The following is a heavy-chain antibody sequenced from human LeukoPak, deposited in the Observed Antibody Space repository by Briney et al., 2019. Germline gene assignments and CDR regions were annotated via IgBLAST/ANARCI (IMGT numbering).Heavy chain of an antibody. Sequence: GEPLKISCKGSGYSFTSYWIGWARQLPGRGLGWLGIIFAGESDTRYSPSFRGDVTFPADKSISPGFLQWSSLKAWDTAMYYCARLLDFYYFDYWGQGTLVTVSS. J-gene: IGHJ4*02. V-gene: IGHV5-51*01. CDR2: IFAGESDT. CDR1: GYSFTSYW. CDR3: ARLLDFYYFDY. D-gene: IGHD2/OR15-2a*01.